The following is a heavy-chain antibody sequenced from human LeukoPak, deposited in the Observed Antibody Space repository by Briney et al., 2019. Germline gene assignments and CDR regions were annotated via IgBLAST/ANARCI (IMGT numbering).Heavy chain of an antibody. D-gene: IGHD3-3*01. CDR3: AHSSPWSGYRPFDY. CDR1: GFSLSTSGVG. CDR2: IYGNDDK. Sequence: SGPTLVKPTQTLTLTCTFSGFSLSTSGVGVGWIRQAPGKALEWLALIYGNDDKRYSPSLKSRLTTTKDTSKSPVVLTMTTTDHLDTPTYYCAHSSPWSGYRPFDYWGQGTLVTVSS. V-gene: IGHV2-5*01. J-gene: IGHJ4*02.